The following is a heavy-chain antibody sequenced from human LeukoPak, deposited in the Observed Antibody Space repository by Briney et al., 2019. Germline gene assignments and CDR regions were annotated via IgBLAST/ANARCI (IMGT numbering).Heavy chain of an antibody. D-gene: IGHD2-15*01. CDR3: ARDVYCSGGSCRLYAFDI. CDR1: GASISSGSYY. CDR2: MYTSGST. V-gene: IGHV4-61*02. J-gene: IGHJ3*02. Sequence: SETLSLTCTVSGASISSGSYYWSWIRQAAGEGLEWIGRMYTSGSTNYKSSLKSRVTISADTSKNQFSLKLNSVTAADTAVYYCARDVYCSGGSCRLYAFDIWGQGTMVTVSS.